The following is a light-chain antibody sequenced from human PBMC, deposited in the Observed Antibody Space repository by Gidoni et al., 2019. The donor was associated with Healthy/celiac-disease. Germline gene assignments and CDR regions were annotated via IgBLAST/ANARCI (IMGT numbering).Light chain of an antibody. CDR2: SNN. CDR3: AAWDDSLNGYV. J-gene: IGLJ1*01. Sequence: QSVLPQPPSASGTPGTRVTISCSGSSSNIGSNTVNWYQQLPGTAPKLLIYSNNQRPSGVPDRFSGSKSGTSASLAISGLQSEDEADYYCAAWDDSLNGYVFGTGTKVTVL. V-gene: IGLV1-44*01. CDR1: SSNIGSNT.